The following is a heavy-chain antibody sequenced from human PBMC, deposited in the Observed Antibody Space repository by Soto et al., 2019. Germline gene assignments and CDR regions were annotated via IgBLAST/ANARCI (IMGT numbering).Heavy chain of an antibody. J-gene: IGHJ5*02. CDR2: ISGSGGST. D-gene: IGHD3-9*01. CDR1: GFTFSSYA. V-gene: IGHV3-23*01. CDR3: AKDGNPIPYLTGYYRLGWFDP. Sequence: QSGGSLRLSCAASGFTFSSYAISWVRQAPGKGLEWVSAISGSGGSTYYADSVKGRFTISRDNSKNTLYLQMNSLRAEDTAVYYCAKDGNPIPYLTGYYRLGWFDPWGQGTLVTVSS.